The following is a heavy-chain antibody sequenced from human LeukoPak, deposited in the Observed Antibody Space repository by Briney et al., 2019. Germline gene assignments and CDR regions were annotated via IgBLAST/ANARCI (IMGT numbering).Heavy chain of an antibody. CDR3: ASSNSSSWYLGY. D-gene: IGHD6-13*01. CDR2: IYYSGST. V-gene: IGHV4-59*08. CDR1: GGSISSYY. J-gene: IGHJ4*02. Sequence: KPSETLSLTCTVSGGSISSYYWSWIRQPPGKGLEWIGYIYYSGSTNYNPSLKSRVTISVDTSKNQFSLKLSSVTAADTAVYYCASSNSSSWYLGYWGQGTLVTVSS.